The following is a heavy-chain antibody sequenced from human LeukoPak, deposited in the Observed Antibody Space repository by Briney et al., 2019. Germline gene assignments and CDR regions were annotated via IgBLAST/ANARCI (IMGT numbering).Heavy chain of an antibody. Sequence: PGGSLRLSCAASGFTFSSYWMSWVRQAPGKGLEWVANIKQDGSEKYYVDSVKGRFTISRDNAKNSLYLQMNSLRAEDTAVYYCARVSYDILTGYYSHYYYYYMDVWGKGTTVTVSS. D-gene: IGHD3-9*01. J-gene: IGHJ6*03. CDR2: IKQDGSEK. CDR3: ARVSYDILTGYYSHYYYYYMDV. V-gene: IGHV3-7*01. CDR1: GFTFSSYW.